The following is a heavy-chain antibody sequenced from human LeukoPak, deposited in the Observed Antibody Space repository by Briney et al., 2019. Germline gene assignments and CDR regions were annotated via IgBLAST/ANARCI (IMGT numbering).Heavy chain of an antibody. CDR2: IYYSGST. D-gene: IGHD3-22*01. V-gene: IGHV4-39*07. CDR1: GGSISSSSYY. Sequence: SETLSLTCTVSGGSISSSSYYWGWIRQPPGKGLEWIGSIYYSGSTNYNPSLKSRVTISVDTSKNQFSLKLSSVTAADTAVYYCAREGDYYDSSGSLANWFDPWGQGTLVTVSS. J-gene: IGHJ5*02. CDR3: AREGDYYDSSGSLANWFDP.